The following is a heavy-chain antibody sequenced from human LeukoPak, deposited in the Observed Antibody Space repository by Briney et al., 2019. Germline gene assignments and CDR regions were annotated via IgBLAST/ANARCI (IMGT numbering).Heavy chain of an antibody. CDR2: ISGSGGST. J-gene: IGHJ4*02. CDR1: GFTFSSYA. CDR3: AKFGPLYYDILTGYLDY. D-gene: IGHD3-9*01. Sequence: GGSLRLSCAASGFTFSSYAMSWVRQAPGKWLEWVSAISGSGGSTYYADCGKGRFTIPRDHSKNTLYLQMNSLRAEDTAVYYCAKFGPLYYDILTGYLDYWAQGTLVTVSS. V-gene: IGHV3-23*01.